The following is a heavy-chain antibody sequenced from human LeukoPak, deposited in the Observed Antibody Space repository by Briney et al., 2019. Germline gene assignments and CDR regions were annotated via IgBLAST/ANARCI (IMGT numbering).Heavy chain of an antibody. CDR2: IKQDGSEK. J-gene: IGHJ4*02. CDR3: ARDRGITIFGVVVYPDY. V-gene: IGHV3-7*01. CDR1: GFTFSSYW. Sequence: GGSLRLSCAVSGFTFSSYWMNWVRQAPGKGLEWVANIKQDGSEKYYVDSVKGRFTISRDNAKNSLYLQMNSLRAEDTAVYYCARDRGITIFGVVVYPDYWGQGTLVTVSS. D-gene: IGHD3-3*01.